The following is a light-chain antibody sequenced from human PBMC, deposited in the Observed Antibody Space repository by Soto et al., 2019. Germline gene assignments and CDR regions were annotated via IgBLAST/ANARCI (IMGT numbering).Light chain of an antibody. CDR3: QQYNSYSWT. Sequence: DIQMTQSPSTLSASVGDRVTITCRASQSISSWLAWYQQKPGKAPKLLIYDAYSLESGVPSRFSGSGSGTEFTLTISSLQPDDFATYYCQQYNSYSWTFGQGTKVDNK. CDR2: DAY. CDR1: QSISSW. J-gene: IGKJ1*01. V-gene: IGKV1-5*01.